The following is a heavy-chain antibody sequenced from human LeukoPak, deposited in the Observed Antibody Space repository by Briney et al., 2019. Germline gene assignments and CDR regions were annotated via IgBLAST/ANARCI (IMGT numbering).Heavy chain of an antibody. Sequence: PGGSLSLSCAASGFTFSSYGMHWVRQAPGKGLEWVAVIWYDGNNKYYADSVKGRFTISRDNSKNTLYLQMNSLRAEDTAVYYCARSTSNGYDIDHFDYWCQGTLVTVSS. J-gene: IGHJ4*02. CDR2: IWYDGNNK. D-gene: IGHD3-9*01. V-gene: IGHV3-33*01. CDR3: ARSTSNGYDIDHFDY. CDR1: GFTFSSYG.